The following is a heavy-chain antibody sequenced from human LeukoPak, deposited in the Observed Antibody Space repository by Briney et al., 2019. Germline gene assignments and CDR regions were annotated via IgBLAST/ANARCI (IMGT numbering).Heavy chain of an antibody. D-gene: IGHD6-13*01. J-gene: IGHJ4*02. CDR3: ARDRGTAVDY. CDR1: GGSISSYY. V-gene: IGHV4-59*01. CDR2: IYYSGST. Sequence: SETLSLTCTVSGGSISSYYWSWIRQPPGKGLEWIGYIYYSGSTNYNPSLKNRVTISVDTSKNQFSLKLSSVTAADTAVYYCARDRGTAVDYWGQGTLVTVSS.